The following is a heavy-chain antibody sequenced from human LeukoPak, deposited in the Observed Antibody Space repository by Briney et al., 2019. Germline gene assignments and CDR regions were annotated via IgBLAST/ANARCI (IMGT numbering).Heavy chain of an antibody. Sequence: PSETLSLTCTVSGGSISSGSYYWSWIRQPAGKGLEWIGRIYTSGSTNYNPSLKSRVTISVDTSKNQFSLKLSSVTAADTAVYYCARDSVEMATMGEVNWFDPWGQGTLVTVSS. CDR1: GGSISSGSYY. J-gene: IGHJ5*02. V-gene: IGHV4-61*02. CDR3: ARDSVEMATMGEVNWFDP. D-gene: IGHD5-24*01. CDR2: IYTSGST.